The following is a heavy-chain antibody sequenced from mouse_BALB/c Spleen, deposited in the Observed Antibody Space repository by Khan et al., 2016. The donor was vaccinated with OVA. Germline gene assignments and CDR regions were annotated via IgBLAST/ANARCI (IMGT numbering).Heavy chain of an antibody. V-gene: IGHV1S137*01. D-gene: IGHD1-1*01. J-gene: IGHJ4*01. CDR1: GDTFSDYA. CDR3: GRGDFLLRLRGMDY. Sequence: VELVESGPEVVRPGVSVKISCKGSGDTFSDYAMHWVKQSHAKSLEWIGVISTYNGNTSYNQKFKGQATMTVDKSSSTAYLELARLTSEDSAIYCCGRGDFLLRLRGMDYWGQGTSVTVSS. CDR2: ISTYNGNT.